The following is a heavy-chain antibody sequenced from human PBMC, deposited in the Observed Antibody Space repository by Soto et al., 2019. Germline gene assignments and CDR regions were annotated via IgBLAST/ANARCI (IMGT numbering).Heavy chain of an antibody. J-gene: IGHJ3*02. D-gene: IGHD6-19*01. CDR2: IYYSGST. V-gene: IGHV4-59*01. Sequence: QVQLQESGPGLVKPSETLSLTCTVSGGSISSYYWNWIRQPPGKGLEWIGYIYYSGSTNYKPSLKSRVTLSVDTSKKQFSLKLSSVTAADTAVYYCARDSAVAGTVGAFDIWGQGTMVTVSS. CDR3: ARDSAVAGTVGAFDI. CDR1: GGSISSYY.